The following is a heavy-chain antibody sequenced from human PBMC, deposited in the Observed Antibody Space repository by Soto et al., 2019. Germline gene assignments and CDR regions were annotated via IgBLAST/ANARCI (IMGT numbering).Heavy chain of an antibody. J-gene: IGHJ4*02. Sequence: EVQLVESGGGLVQPGGSLRLSCAASGFTFSSYWMHWVRQAPGTGLVWVSRINSDGSSTSYADSVKGRFTISRDNAKNTLYLQMNSLSAEDTAVYYCAREGWFGDQKNDYWGQGTLVTVSS. D-gene: IGHD3-10*01. V-gene: IGHV3-74*01. CDR1: GFTFSSYW. CDR2: INSDGSST. CDR3: AREGWFGDQKNDY.